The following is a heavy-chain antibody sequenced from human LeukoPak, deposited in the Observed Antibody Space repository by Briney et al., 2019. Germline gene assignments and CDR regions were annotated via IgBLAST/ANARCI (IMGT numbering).Heavy chain of an antibody. J-gene: IGHJ4*02. CDR2: ISGSGGST. D-gene: IGHD3-9*01. CDR3: AKAPLFGFEFDY. V-gene: IGHV3-23*01. CDR1: GFTFSSYG. Sequence: GGSLRLSCAASGFTFSSYGMSWVRQAPGKGLEWVSTISGSGGSTYYADSVKGRFIIFRDNSKDTLYLQMNSLRAEDTAIYYCAKAPLFGFEFDYWGQGTLVAVSS.